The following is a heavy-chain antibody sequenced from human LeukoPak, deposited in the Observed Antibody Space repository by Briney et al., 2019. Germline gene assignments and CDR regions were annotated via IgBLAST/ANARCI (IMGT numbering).Heavy chain of an antibody. V-gene: IGHV3-21*01. CDR1: GFTFSRYS. CDR2: ISSAGSYI. D-gene: IGHD6-13*01. Sequence: GGSLRLSCAASGFTFSRYSMNWVRQAPGKGLEWVSSISSAGSYIYYADSVKGRFTISRDNSKNTLYLQMNSLRAEDTAVYYCAREQQLVLDYWGQGTLVTVSS. CDR3: AREQQLVLDY. J-gene: IGHJ4*02.